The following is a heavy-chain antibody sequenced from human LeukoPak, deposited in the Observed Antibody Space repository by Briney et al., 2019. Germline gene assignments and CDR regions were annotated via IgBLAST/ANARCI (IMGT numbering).Heavy chain of an antibody. V-gene: IGHV3-64D*09. CDR3: VKGGSKGGDH. CDR2: ISSNGAGA. Sequence: GESLRLSCSASGFSFSSYAMHWVRQAPGKGLEYVSAISSNGAGAYYVDSVKGRFTISRDNSKNTLYLQMSSLRAEDTALYYCVKGGSKGGDHWGQGTLVTVPS. CDR1: GFSFSSYA. D-gene: IGHD1-26*01. J-gene: IGHJ4*02.